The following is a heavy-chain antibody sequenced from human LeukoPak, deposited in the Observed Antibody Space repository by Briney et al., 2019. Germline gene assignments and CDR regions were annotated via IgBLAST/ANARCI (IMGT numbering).Heavy chain of an antibody. D-gene: IGHD3-9*01. CDR3: AREYYDILIRPYYYYYGMDV. V-gene: IGHV3-21*01. Sequence: PGGSLRLSCAASGFTFSDYAMSWVRQAPGKGLEWVSSISSSSSYIYYADSVKGRFTISRDNAKNSLYLQMNRLRAEDTAVYYCAREYYDILIRPYYYYYGMDVWGQGTTVTVSS. J-gene: IGHJ6*02. CDR2: ISSSSSYI. CDR1: GFTFSDYA.